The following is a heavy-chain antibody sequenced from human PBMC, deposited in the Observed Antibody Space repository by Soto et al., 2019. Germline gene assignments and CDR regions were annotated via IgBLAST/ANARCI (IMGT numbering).Heavy chain of an antibody. CDR1: GGSISSGDYY. CDR3: ARLGGYCSTTSCYGYYGMDV. V-gene: IGHV4-30-4*01. J-gene: IGHJ6*02. Sequence: PSETLSLTCTVSGGSISSGDYYWSWIRQPPGKGLEWIGYIYYSGSTHYNPSLESRVTISVDTSKNQFSLKVSSVTAADTAVYYCARLGGYCSTTSCYGYYGMDVWGQGTTVTVSS. CDR2: IYYSGST. D-gene: IGHD2-2*01.